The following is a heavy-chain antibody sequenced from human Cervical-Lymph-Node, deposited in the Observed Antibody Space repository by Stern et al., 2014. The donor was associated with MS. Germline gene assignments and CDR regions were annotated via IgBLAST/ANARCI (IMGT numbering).Heavy chain of an antibody. V-gene: IGHV4-61*08. CDR1: GGSVSSDAYY. Sequence: QLQLQESGPGLVKPSETLSLTCTVSGGSVSSDAYYWSWIRQSPGKGLHEIGYIYHSGSSSYNPSLKSRVTMSVDTSKNQFSLRLTSVTAADTAVYYCGKQVREWGRGTLVTVSS. CDR3: GKQVRE. J-gene: IGHJ4*02. CDR2: IYHSGSS.